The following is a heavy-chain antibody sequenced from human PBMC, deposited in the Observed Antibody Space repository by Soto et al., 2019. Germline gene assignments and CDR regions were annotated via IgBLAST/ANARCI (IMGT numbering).Heavy chain of an antibody. CDR3: ARLEFSTRLYYYGSGSYLTADY. J-gene: IGHJ4*02. D-gene: IGHD3-10*01. CDR2: ISAYNGNT. CDR1: GYTFTSYG. V-gene: IGHV1-18*01. Sequence: GASVKVSCKASGYTFTSYGISWVRQAPGQGLEWMGWISAYNGNTNYAQKLQGRVTMTTDTSTSTAYMELRSLRSDDTAVYYCARLEFSTRLYYYGSGSYLTADYWGQGTLVTVSS.